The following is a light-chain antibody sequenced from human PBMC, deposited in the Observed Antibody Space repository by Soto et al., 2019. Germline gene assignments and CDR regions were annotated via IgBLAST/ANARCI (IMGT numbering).Light chain of an antibody. CDR2: GAS. Sequence: EIVLTQSPGTLSLSPGERATLSCSASQSVSSSYLAWYQQKPGQAPRLLIYGASNRATGIPDRFSGGGSGTDFTLTISRLEPEDFAVYYCQQYDNSPLTFGGGTKVDIK. V-gene: IGKV3-20*01. CDR3: QQYDNSPLT. CDR1: QSVSSSY. J-gene: IGKJ4*01.